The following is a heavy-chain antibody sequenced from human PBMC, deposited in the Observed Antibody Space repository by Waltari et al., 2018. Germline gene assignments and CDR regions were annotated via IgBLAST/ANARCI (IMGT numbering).Heavy chain of an antibody. CDR3: AREAHSSGWYGDLDY. CDR1: GFTVSSYA. V-gene: IGHV3-64*01. CDR2: ISSNGGST. Sequence: EVQLVESGGGLVQPGGSLRLSCAASGFTVSSYAMHWVRQAPGKGLEYVSAISSNGGSTYYANSVKGRFTISRDNSKNTLYLQMGSLRAEDMAVYYCAREAHSSGWYGDLDYWGQGTLVTVSS. D-gene: IGHD6-19*01. J-gene: IGHJ4*02.